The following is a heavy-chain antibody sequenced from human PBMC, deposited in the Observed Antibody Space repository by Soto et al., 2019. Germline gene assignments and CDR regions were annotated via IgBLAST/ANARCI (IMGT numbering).Heavy chain of an antibody. V-gene: IGHV4-59*01. Sequence: SETLSLTCTVSGGSISSYYWSWIRQPPGKGLEWIGYIYYSGSTNYNPSLKSRVTISVDTSKNQFSLKLSSVTAADTAVYYCARVSYKGPDYVWGCYRSFDYWGQGTLVTVSS. CDR3: ARVSYKGPDYVWGCYRSFDY. CDR2: IYYSGST. J-gene: IGHJ4*02. CDR1: GGSISSYY. D-gene: IGHD3-16*02.